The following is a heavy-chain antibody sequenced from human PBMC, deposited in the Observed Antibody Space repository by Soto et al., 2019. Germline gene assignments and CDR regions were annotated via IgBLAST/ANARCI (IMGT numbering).Heavy chain of an antibody. D-gene: IGHD4-17*01. CDR3: VSPVPSHPGDYPDY. CDR2: ISNDETNK. Sequence: QVHLVESGGGVVQPGRSLRLSCAASGFTFSTYAIHWVRQAPGKGLEWVAVISNDETNKNFADSVKGRFTISRDNSKNTLCLQMNSLRAEDTAVYYCVSPVPSHPGDYPDYWGQGTLVTVSS. V-gene: IGHV3-30-3*01. J-gene: IGHJ4*02. CDR1: GFTFSTYA.